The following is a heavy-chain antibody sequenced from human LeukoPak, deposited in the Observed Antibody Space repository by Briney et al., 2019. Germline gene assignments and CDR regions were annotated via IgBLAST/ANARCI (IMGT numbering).Heavy chain of an antibody. Sequence: PGGSLRLSCAASEFSVGYNYMTWVRQAPGKGLEWVALMYSGGDTHYAESVKGRFTISRDTSRNTLYLQMNSLRAEDTAVYYCARGRLWLDYWGQGTLVTVSS. V-gene: IGHV3-66*01. CDR3: ARGRLWLDY. CDR2: MYSGGDT. D-gene: IGHD5-18*01. J-gene: IGHJ4*02. CDR1: EFSVGYNY.